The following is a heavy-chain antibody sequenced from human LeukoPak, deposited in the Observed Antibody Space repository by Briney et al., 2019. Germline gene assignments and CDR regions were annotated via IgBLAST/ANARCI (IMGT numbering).Heavy chain of an antibody. CDR2: IYYSGST. D-gene: IGHD2-2*01. CDR3: AREVDCSSTSCRDY. V-gene: IGHV4-59*01. CDR1: GGSISSYY. J-gene: IGHJ4*02. Sequence: SETLSLTCTDSGGSISSYYWSWIRQPPGKGLEWIGYIYYSGSTNYNPSLKSRVTISVDTSKNQFSLKLSSVTAADTAVYYCAREVDCSSTSCRDYWGQGTLVTVSS.